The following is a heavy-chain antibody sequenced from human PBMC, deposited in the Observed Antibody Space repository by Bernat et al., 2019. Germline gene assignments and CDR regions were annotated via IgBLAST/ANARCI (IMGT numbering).Heavy chain of an antibody. D-gene: IGHD3-10*01. CDR3: ARNFTGAAVQGERPDS. CDR2: IIHDGSNA. J-gene: IGHJ4*02. Sequence: QVQVVESGGGVVQPGRSLRLSCAVSGFTFSAFGMHWVRQAPGKGLEWLAVIIHDGSNAYYEESVKGRFTISRDNSESTLYLQMNSQRAEDTAVYYCARNFTGAAVQGERPDSWGQGTLVTVSS. CDR1: GFTFSAFG. V-gene: IGHV3-33*05.